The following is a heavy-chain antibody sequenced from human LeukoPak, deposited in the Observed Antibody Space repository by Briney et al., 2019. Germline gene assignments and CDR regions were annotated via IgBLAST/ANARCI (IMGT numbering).Heavy chain of an antibody. Sequence: GRSLRLSCAASGFTFDDYAMHWVRQAPGKGLEWVSGISWNSGSIGYADSVKGRFTISRDNAKNSLYLQMNSLRAEDTALYYCATDHSSSWYWDYWGQGTLVTVSS. CDR3: ATDHSSSWYWDY. CDR1: GFTFDDYA. J-gene: IGHJ4*02. V-gene: IGHV3-9*01. D-gene: IGHD6-13*01. CDR2: ISWNSGSI.